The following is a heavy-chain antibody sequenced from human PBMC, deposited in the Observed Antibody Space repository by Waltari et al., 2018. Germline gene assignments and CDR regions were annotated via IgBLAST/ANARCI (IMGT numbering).Heavy chain of an antibody. CDR1: GFTFSSYA. V-gene: IGHV3-23*01. D-gene: IGHD3-22*01. Sequence: EVQLLESGGGLVQPGGSLRLSCAASGFTFSSYAMSWVRQAPGKGLEWVSAISGSGGSTYYADSVKGRFTISRDNSKNTLYLQMNSLRAEDTAVYYCAKHTADSSGYSPPPNYYYYYGMDVWGQGTTVTVSS. CDR3: AKHTADSSGYSPPPNYYYYYGMDV. CDR2: ISGSGGST. J-gene: IGHJ6*02.